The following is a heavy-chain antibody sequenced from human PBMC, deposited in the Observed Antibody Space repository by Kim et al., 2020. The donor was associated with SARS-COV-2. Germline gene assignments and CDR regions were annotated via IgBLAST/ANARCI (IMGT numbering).Heavy chain of an antibody. J-gene: IGHJ4*02. V-gene: IGHV1-69*04. D-gene: IGHD3-22*01. CDR2: IIPILGIA. Sequence: SVKVSCKASGGTFSSYAISWVRQAPGQGLEWMGRIIPILGIANYAQKFQGRVTITADKSTSTAYMELSSLRSEDTAVYYCARDRYYDSSGYIRHHDYWGQGTLGTVSS. CDR1: GGTFSSYA. CDR3: ARDRYYDSSGYIRHHDY.